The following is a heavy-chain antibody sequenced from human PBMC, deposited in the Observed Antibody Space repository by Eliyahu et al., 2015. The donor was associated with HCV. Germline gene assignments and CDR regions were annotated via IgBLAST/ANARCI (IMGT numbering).Heavy chain of an antibody. J-gene: IGHJ4*02. D-gene: IGHD4-11*01. CDR3: AKDDYSTEFDY. V-gene: IGHV3-30*18. CDR1: GFTFSNYG. Sequence: ASGFTFSNYGMHWVRQAPGKGLEWVAVISYDGSTEYYADSVKGRFTISRDNSKNTLYLQMNSLRAEDTAVYYCAKDDYSTEFDYWGQGTLVTVSS. CDR2: ISYDGSTE.